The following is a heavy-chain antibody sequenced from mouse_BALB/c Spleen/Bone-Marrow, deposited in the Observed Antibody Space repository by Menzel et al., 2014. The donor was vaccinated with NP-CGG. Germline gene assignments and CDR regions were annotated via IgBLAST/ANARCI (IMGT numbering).Heavy chain of an antibody. Sequence: QVQLKESGAELAKPGASVKMSCKASGYTFTSYWMHWVKQRPGQGLEWIGYISPSTGYTEYNQKFKDKATLTADKSSSTAYMQLSSLTSEDSAVYYCARRGYAMDYWGQGTSVTVSS. V-gene: IGHV1-7*01. J-gene: IGHJ4*01. CDR1: GYTFTSYW. CDR3: ARRGYAMDY. CDR2: ISPSTGYT.